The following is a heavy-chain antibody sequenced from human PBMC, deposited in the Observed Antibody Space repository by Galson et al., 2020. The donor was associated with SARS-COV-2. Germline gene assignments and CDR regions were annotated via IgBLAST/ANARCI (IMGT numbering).Heavy chain of an antibody. J-gene: IGHJ3*02. V-gene: IGHV4-31*03. D-gene: IGHD3-3*01. CDR3: ARAITIFGVVISAFDI. CDR1: GGSISSGGYY. Sequence: SETLSLTCTVSGGSISSGGYYWSWIRQHTGKGLEWIGYIYYSGSTYYNPSLKSRFTISVDTSKNQFSLKMSSVTAADTAVYYCARAITIFGVVISAFDIWGQGTMVTVSS. CDR2: IYYSGST.